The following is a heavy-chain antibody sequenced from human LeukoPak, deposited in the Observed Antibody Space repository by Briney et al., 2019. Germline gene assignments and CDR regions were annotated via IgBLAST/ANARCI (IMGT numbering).Heavy chain of an antibody. D-gene: IGHD3-3*01. J-gene: IGHJ3*02. CDR2: INHSGST. Sequence: SETLSLTCAVYGGSFSGYYWSWIRQPPGKGLEWIGEINHSGSTNYNPSLKSRVTISVDTSKDQFSLKLSSVTAADTAVYYCARIRRLRFLEWLQSAADAFDIWGQGTMVTVSS. V-gene: IGHV4-34*01. CDR1: GGSFSGYY. CDR3: ARIRRLRFLEWLQSAADAFDI.